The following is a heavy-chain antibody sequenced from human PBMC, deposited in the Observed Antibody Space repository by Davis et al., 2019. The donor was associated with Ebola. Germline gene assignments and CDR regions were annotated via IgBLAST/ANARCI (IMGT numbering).Heavy chain of an antibody. CDR1: GGSISSGDYY. D-gene: IGHD6-19*01. V-gene: IGHV4-30-4*01. J-gene: IGHJ4*02. CDR2: IYYNGST. CDR3: ARGQWLVPRYFDY. Sequence: MPSETLSLTCTVSGGSISSGDYYWSWIRQPPGKGLEWIGYIYYNGSTYYNPSLKSRVTISVDTSKNQFSLKLSSVTAADTAVYYCARGQWLVPRYFDYWGQGTLVTVSS.